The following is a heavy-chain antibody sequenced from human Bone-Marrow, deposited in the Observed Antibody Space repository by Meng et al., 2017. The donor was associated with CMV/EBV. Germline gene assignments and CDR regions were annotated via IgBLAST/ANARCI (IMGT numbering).Heavy chain of an antibody. CDR1: GVTISSGGYD. CDR3: ARDGGYCSSTSCLPEAGMDF. Sequence: SETLTLTCTVSGVTISSGGYDWSWIRQHPGKGLEWIGYINYSGSTYYNPSLKSRVTKSVDTSKKQSSLKLGSVTAADTAVYYCARDGGYCSSTSCLPEAGMDFWGQGTTVTVSS. CDR2: INYSGST. V-gene: IGHV4-31*03. J-gene: IGHJ6*02. D-gene: IGHD2-2*01.